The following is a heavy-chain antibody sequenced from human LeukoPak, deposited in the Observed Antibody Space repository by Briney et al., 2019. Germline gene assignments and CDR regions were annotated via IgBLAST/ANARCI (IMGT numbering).Heavy chain of an antibody. J-gene: IGHJ5*02. Sequence: GGSLRLSCAASGFTFSSYSMNWVRQAPGKGLEWVSSISSSSLYIYYADSVKGRFTISRDNAKNSLFLQMNSLRAEDTAAYYCARQFGFRELLKHPHPNWFDPWGQGTLVTVSS. V-gene: IGHV3-21*01. CDR3: ARQFGFRELLKHPHPNWFDP. CDR1: GFTFSSYS. CDR2: ISSSSLYI. D-gene: IGHD1-26*01.